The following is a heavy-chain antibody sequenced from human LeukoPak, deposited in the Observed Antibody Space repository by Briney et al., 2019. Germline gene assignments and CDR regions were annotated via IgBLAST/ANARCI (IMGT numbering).Heavy chain of an antibody. CDR2: ISAYNGNT. Sequence: ASVKVSCKASGYTFTSYGISWVRQAPGQGLEWMGWISAYNGNTNYAQKLQGRVTMTTDTSTSTAYMELRSLRSDDTAVYYCARVGGPTLFFGVFPPGVFDIWGKGKMV. V-gene: IGHV1-18*01. J-gene: IGHJ3*02. CDR3: ARVGGPTLFFGVFPPGVFDI. D-gene: IGHD3-16*01. CDR1: GYTFTSYG.